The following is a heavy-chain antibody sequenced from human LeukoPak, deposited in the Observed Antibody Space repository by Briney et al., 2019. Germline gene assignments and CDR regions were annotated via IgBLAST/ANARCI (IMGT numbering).Heavy chain of an antibody. CDR3: ARPAGYCSGGSCRTGDAFDI. CDR2: IYPGDSDT. CDR1: GYSFTSYW. J-gene: IGHJ3*02. V-gene: IGHV5-51*01. Sequence: NRGESLKISCKGSGYSFTSYWIGWVRQMPGKGLEWMGIIYPGDSDTRYSPSFQGQVTISADKSISTAYLQWSSLKAPDTAMYYCARPAGYCSGGSCRTGDAFDIWGQGTMVTVSS. D-gene: IGHD2-15*01.